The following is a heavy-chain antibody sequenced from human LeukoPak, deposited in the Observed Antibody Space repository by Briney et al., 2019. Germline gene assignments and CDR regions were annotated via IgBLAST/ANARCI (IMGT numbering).Heavy chain of an antibody. V-gene: IGHV4-30-4*08. D-gene: IGHD2-2*01. CDR1: GGSISSGDYY. CDR3: ARDPLVDCSSTSCPFDP. Sequence: SQTLSLTCTVSGGSISSGDYYWSWIRQPPGKGLEWIGYIYYSGSTYYNPSLKSRVTISVDTSKNQFSLKLSSVTAADTAVYYCARDPLVDCSSTSCPFDPWGQGTLVTVSS. J-gene: IGHJ5*02. CDR2: IYYSGST.